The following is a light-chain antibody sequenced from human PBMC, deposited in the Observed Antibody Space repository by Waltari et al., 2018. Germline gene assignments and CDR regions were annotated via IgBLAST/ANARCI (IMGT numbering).Light chain of an antibody. Sequence: QSALTQPASVSGSPGQSITISCTGTSSDIGSYNFVSWYQQHPGQAPKLIIYDVNGRPTGVSNRFAGSKSGNTASLTISGLQAEDEADYYCSSYTSSITSMFGGGTKRTVL. CDR2: DVN. CDR3: SSYTSSITSM. J-gene: IGLJ3*02. V-gene: IGLV2-14*03. CDR1: SSDIGSYNF.